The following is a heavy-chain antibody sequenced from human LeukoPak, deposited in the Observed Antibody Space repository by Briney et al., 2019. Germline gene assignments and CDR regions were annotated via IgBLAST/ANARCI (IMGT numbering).Heavy chain of an antibody. CDR3: ARDYGGSSPFDY. CDR1: GFTFSIYE. J-gene: IGHJ4*02. V-gene: IGHV3-48*03. CDR2: ISSSDSTI. D-gene: IGHD4-23*01. Sequence: GGSLRLSCAASGFTFSIYEMHWVRQAPGKGLEWVSYISSSDSTIYYADSVKGRFTISRDNAKNSLYLQMNSLRAEDTAVYYCARDYGGSSPFDYWGQGTLVTVSS.